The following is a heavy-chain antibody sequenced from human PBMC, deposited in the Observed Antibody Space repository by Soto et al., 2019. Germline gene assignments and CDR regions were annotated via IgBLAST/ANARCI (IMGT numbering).Heavy chain of an antibody. CDR3: ATALSPRGYDFWSGYYLSYYFDY. D-gene: IGHD3-3*01. CDR1: GYTLTELS. V-gene: IGHV1-24*01. J-gene: IGHJ4*02. CDR2: FDPEDGET. Sequence: QVQLVQSGAEVKKPGASVKVSCKVSGYTLTELSMHWVRQAPGKGLEWMGGFDPEDGETIYAQKFQGRVTMTEETSTDTAYMELSSLRSEDTAVYYCATALSPRGYDFWSGYYLSYYFDYWGQGTLVTVSS.